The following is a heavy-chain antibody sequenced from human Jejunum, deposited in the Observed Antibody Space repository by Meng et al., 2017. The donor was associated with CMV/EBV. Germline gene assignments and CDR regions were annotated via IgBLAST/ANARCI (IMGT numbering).Heavy chain of an antibody. Sequence: VGKARGKGRERVGRKRSKTYSYATAYAASVKGRFIITRDDSKNTAYLQMNSLKTEDTAVYYCTRHSIVVVPAAGFDPWGQGTLVTVSS. D-gene: IGHD2-2*01. J-gene: IGHJ5*02. V-gene: IGHV3-73*01. CDR2: KRSKTYSYAT. CDR3: TRHSIVVVPAAGFDP.